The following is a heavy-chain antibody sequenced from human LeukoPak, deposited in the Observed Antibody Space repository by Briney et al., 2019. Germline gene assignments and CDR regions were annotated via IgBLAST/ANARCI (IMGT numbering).Heavy chain of an antibody. D-gene: IGHD3-3*01. V-gene: IGHV1-46*01. CDR3: ARGKPQDYDFWSGYYFGFDY. Sequence: ASVKVSCKASGYTFTSYCMHWVRQAPGQGLEWMGIINPSGGSTSYAQKFQGRVTMTRDTSTSTVYMELSSLRSEDTAVYYCARGKPQDYDFWSGYYFGFDYWGQGTLVTVSS. CDR2: INPSGGST. CDR1: GYTFTSYC. J-gene: IGHJ4*02.